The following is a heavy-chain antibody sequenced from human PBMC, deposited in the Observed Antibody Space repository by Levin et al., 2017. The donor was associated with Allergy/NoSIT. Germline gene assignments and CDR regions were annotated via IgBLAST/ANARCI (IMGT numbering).Heavy chain of an antibody. V-gene: IGHV1-46*01. J-gene: IGHJ4*02. CDR2: INPSGGST. CDR3: AREAGNSGSYYPFDY. CDR1: GYTFTSYY. Sequence: ASVKVSCKASGYTFTSYYMHWVRQAPGQGLEWMGIINPSGGSTSYAQKFQGRVTMTRDTSTSTVYMELSSLRSEDTAVYYCAREAGNSGSYYPFDYWGQGTLVTVSS. D-gene: IGHD1-26*01.